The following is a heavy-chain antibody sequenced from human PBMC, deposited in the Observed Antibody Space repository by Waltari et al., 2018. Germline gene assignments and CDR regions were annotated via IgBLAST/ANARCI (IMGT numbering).Heavy chain of an antibody. D-gene: IGHD3-3*01. CDR3: TTAYDFWSGYFNSDY. Sequence: EVQLVESGGGLVKPGGSLRLSCAASGFTFSNAWLNWVRQVTGKGLEWVGRIKSKTDGGTTDYAAPVKGRFTISRDDSKNTLYLQMNSLKTEDTAVYYCTTAYDFWSGYFNSDYWGQGTLVTVSS. CDR2: IKSKTDGGTT. J-gene: IGHJ4*02. V-gene: IGHV3-15*07. CDR1: GFTFSNAW.